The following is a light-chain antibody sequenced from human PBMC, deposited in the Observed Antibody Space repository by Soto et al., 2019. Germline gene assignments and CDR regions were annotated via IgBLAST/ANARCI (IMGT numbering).Light chain of an antibody. CDR1: QSVSSSY. J-gene: IGKJ1*01. CDR3: QLYGISPH. CDR2: GAS. V-gene: IGKV3-20*01. Sequence: EIVMTQSPATLSVSPGERATLSCRASQSVSSSYLAWYQQKPGQAPRLLIYGASSRATGIPDRFSGSASGTDFTLTINRLEPEDFAVYYCQLYGISPHFGQGTKVDIK.